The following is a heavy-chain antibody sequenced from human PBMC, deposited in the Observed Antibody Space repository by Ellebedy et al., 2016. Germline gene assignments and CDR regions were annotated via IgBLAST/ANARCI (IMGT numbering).Heavy chain of an antibody. V-gene: IGHV5-51*01. CDR1: GYSFTSYW. D-gene: IGHD3-10*01. Sequence: GGSLRLSCKGSGYSFTSYWISWVRQMPGKGLEWMGIIYPGDSDTRYSPSFQGQVTISADKSISTAYLQWSSLKASDTAMYYCARRYYYGSGSYFNYFDYWGQGTLVTVSS. J-gene: IGHJ4*02. CDR3: ARRYYYGSGSYFNYFDY. CDR2: IYPGDSDT.